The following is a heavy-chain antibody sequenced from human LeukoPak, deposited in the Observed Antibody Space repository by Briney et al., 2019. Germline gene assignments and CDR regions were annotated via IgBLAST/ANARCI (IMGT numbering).Heavy chain of an antibody. Sequence: GAPVKVSCKASGGTFSSYAISWVRQAPGQGLEWMGGIIPIFGTANYAQKFQGRVTITTDESASTAYMELSSLRSEDTAVYYCARERSSNRFDPWGQGTLVTVSS. CDR1: GGTFSSYA. J-gene: IGHJ5*02. CDR3: ARERSSNRFDP. D-gene: IGHD2-8*01. CDR2: IIPIFGTA. V-gene: IGHV1-69*05.